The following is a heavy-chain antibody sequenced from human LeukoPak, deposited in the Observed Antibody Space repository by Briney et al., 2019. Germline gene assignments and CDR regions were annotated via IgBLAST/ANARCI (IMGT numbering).Heavy chain of an antibody. V-gene: IGHV1-18*01. CDR3: ARDSGWELQHFYFDH. CDR1: GYTFNSYG. Sequence: GASVKVSCKASGYTFNSYGINWVRQAPGQGLEWMGWISVYNGQTNHAHKFQGRVTMTTDTSTRTVYMELRSLRSDDTAVYYCARDSGWELQHFYFDHWGQGTLVTVSA. CDR2: ISVYNGQT. J-gene: IGHJ4*02. D-gene: IGHD1-26*01.